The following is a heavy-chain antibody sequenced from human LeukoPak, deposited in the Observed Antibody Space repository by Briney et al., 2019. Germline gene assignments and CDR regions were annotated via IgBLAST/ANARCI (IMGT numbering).Heavy chain of an antibody. D-gene: IGHD7-27*01. CDR1: GGSIRSSYYY. V-gene: IGHV4-39*01. Sequence: SETLSLTCTVSGGSIRSSYYYWGWIRQPPGKGLEWIGSIYDSGSTYYNPSLKSRVTISVDTSKNQFSLQLNSVTPEDTAVYYCAGGTGDSDAFDIWGQGTMVTVSS. J-gene: IGHJ3*02. CDR3: AGGTGDSDAFDI. CDR2: IYDSGST.